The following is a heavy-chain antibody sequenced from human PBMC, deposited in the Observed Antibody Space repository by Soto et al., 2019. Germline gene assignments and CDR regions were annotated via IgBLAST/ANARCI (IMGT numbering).Heavy chain of an antibody. V-gene: IGHV1-46*01. D-gene: IGHD2-15*01. J-gene: IGHJ4*02. Sequence: ASVKGSCKASGYTFTSYFMHWVRQSPGQGLEWMGIINPSGGSTRYAQKFQGRVTMTRDTSTSTVYMELSSLRSEDTAVYYFARQYCSGGSCYILDYWGQGTLVTVSS. CDR1: GYTFTSYF. CDR2: INPSGGST. CDR3: ARQYCSGGSCYILDY.